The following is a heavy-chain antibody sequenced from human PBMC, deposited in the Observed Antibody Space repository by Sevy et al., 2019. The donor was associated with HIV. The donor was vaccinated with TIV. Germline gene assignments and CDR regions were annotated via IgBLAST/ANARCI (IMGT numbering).Heavy chain of an antibody. CDR2: IYPGDSDT. J-gene: IGHJ3*02. Sequence: GESLKISCTGSGYSFTNYWIGWVRQMPGKGLEWMGIIYPGDSDTKYSPSVQGQVTISADKSIITAYLQWGSLKASDTAMYYCARSSASGCADAFDIWGQGTMVTVSS. V-gene: IGHV5-51*01. D-gene: IGHD6-19*01. CDR1: GYSFTNYW. CDR3: ARSSASGCADAFDI.